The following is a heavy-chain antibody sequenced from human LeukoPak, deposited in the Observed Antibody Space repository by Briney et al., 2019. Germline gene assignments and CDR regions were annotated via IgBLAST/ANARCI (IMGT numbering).Heavy chain of an antibody. V-gene: IGHV1-2*02. CDR2: INPNINGT. J-gene: IGHJ4*02. CDR1: GYTFTGYY. Sequence: ASVKVPCKASGYTFTGYYMHWVRQAPGQGLEWMGWINPNINGTNYAQKFQGRVTMTGDRSISTAYMELSRLRSDDTAVYYCARERTPGSGYGVDYWGQGTVVTVSS. D-gene: IGHD6-25*01. CDR3: ARERTPGSGYGVDY.